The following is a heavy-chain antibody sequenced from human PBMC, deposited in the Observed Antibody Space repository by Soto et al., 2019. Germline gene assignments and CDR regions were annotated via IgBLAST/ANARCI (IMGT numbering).Heavy chain of an antibody. V-gene: IGHV4-30-2*01. CDR2: IYQSGST. CDR1: GGSISSGGYA. Sequence: ASETLSLTCAVSGGSISSGGYAWAWIRQPPGKGLEWVGYIYQSGSTYYNPSLKSRVTIAADRSKNQFSLNPASVTAADTAVYYCARSYSGGDAYFDYWGQGTVVTVSS. J-gene: IGHJ4*02. D-gene: IGHD2-21*02. CDR3: ARSYSGGDAYFDY.